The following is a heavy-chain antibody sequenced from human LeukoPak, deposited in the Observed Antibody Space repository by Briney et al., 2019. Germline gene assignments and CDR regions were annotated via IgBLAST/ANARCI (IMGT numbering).Heavy chain of an antibody. Sequence: SETLSLTCAVYGGSFSGYYWSWIRQPPGKGLEWIGEINHSGSTNYNPSLKSRVTISVDTSKNQFSLKLSSVTAADTAVYYCARFKRYCSGGSCYYYYYCYMDVWGKGTTVTVSS. CDR1: GGSFSGYY. D-gene: IGHD2-15*01. CDR3: ARFKRYCSGGSCYYYYYCYMDV. V-gene: IGHV4-34*01. CDR2: INHSGST. J-gene: IGHJ6*03.